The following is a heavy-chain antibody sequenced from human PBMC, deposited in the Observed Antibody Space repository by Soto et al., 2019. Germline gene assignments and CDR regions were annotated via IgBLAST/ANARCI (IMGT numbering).Heavy chain of an antibody. CDR2: IYYSGST. J-gene: IGHJ3*02. CDR1: GGSITSDPYY. Sequence: SETLSLTCTVSGGSITSDPYYWGWIRQPPGKWLDWIGSIYYSGSTYYNPSLQSRVTISVDTSKNQFSLKLSSVTAADTAVYYCARHGGFWSGYYGAVSFDIWGQGTMVTV. CDR3: ARHGGFWSGYYGAVSFDI. V-gene: IGHV4-39*01. D-gene: IGHD3-3*01.